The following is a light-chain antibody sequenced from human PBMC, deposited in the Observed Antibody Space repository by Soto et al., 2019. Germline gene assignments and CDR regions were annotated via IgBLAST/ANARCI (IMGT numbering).Light chain of an antibody. V-gene: IGKV2-28*01. CDR2: LSS. CDR3: RQALQALT. Sequence: DIVRTQSPLSLPVTPGEPASISCRSSQSLLHSNGYNYLDWYLQKPGQSPQLLIYLSSNRASGVPDRFSGSGSGTDFTLKISRVEAEDVGVYYCRQALQALTFGGGTKVEIK. CDR1: QSLLHSNGYNY. J-gene: IGKJ4*01.